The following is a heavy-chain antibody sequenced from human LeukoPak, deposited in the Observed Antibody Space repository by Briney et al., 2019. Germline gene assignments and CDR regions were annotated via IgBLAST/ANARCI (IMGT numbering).Heavy chain of an antibody. CDR3: ARMHPGRITMIVVVRNAFDI. J-gene: IGHJ3*02. CDR2: INHSGST. D-gene: IGHD3-22*01. V-gene: IGHV4-34*01. CDR1: GGSFSGYY. Sequence: SETLSLTCAVYGGSFSGYYWSWIRQPPGKGLEWIGEINHSGSTNYNPSLKSRVTISVDTSKNQFSLKLSSVTAADTAVYYCARMHPGRITMIVVVRNAFDIWGQGTMVTVSS.